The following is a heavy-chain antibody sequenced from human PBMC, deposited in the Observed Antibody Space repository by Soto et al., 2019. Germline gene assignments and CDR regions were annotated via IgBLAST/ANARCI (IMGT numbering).Heavy chain of an antibody. CDR2: INPNSGGT. CDR3: ARDLVVAGNSSYKYYGMDV. V-gene: IGHV1-2*04. J-gene: IGHJ6*02. D-gene: IGHD2-15*01. CDR1: GYTFTGYY. Sequence: ASVKVSCKASGYTFTGYYMHWVRQAPGQGLEWMGWINPNSGGTNYAQKFQGWITMTRHTSISTAYMELSRLRSDDTAVYYCARDLVVAGNSSYKYYGMDVWGQGTTVTVSS.